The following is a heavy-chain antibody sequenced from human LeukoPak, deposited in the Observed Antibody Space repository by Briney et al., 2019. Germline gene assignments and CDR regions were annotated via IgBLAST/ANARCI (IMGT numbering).Heavy chain of an antibody. D-gene: IGHD4-11*01. CDR2: IWYDGSNK. CDR3: AREDDYQYYFDY. V-gene: IGHV3-33*01. Sequence: GGSLGLSCAASGFTFSSYGMHWVRQAPGKGLEWVAVIWYDGSNKYYADSVKGRFTISRDNSKNTLYLQMNSLRAEDTAVYYCAREDDYQYYFDYWGQGTLVTVSS. J-gene: IGHJ4*02. CDR1: GFTFSSYG.